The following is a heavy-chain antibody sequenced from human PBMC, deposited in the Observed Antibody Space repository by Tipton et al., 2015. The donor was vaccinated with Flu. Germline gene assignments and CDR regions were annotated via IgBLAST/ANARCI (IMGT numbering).Heavy chain of an antibody. CDR2: ISSSGSTI. V-gene: IGHV3-48*03. J-gene: IGHJ4*02. CDR1: GFTFNNYN. Sequence: SLRLSCAASGFTFNNYNMHWVRRAPGKGLEWVSYISSSGSTIYYADSVKGRFTISRDNAKNSLYLQMNSLRAEDTAVYYCARYRARFGLGYWGQGTLVTVSS. D-gene: IGHD3-16*01. CDR3: ARYRARFGLGY.